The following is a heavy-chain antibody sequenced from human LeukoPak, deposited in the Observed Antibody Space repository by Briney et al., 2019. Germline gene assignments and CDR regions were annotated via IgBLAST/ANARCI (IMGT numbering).Heavy chain of an antibody. J-gene: IGHJ4*02. CDR2: INWNGGST. CDR1: GFTFDEYG. CDR3: ARDRSSSMVRGVFDY. D-gene: IGHD3-10*01. Sequence: PGGSLRLSCAASGFTFDEYGMSWVRQAPGKGLEWVSGINWNGGSTGYADSAKGRFTISRDNAKNSLYLQMNSLRAEDTALYYCARDRSSSMVRGVFDYWGQGTLVTVSS. V-gene: IGHV3-20*04.